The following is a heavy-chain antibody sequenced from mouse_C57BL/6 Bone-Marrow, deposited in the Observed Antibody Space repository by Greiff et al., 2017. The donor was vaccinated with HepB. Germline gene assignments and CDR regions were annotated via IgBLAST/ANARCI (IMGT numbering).Heavy chain of an antibody. CDR2: IDPENGDT. CDR1: GFNIKDDY. V-gene: IGHV14-4*01. Sequence: EVKLMESGAELVRPGASVKLSCTASGFNIKDDYMHWVKQRPEQGLEWIGWIDPENGDTEYASKFQGKATITADTSSNTAYLQLSSLTSEDTAVYYCTTGSSYPYAMDYWGQGTSVTVSS. CDR3: TTGSSYPYAMDY. D-gene: IGHD1-1*01. J-gene: IGHJ4*01.